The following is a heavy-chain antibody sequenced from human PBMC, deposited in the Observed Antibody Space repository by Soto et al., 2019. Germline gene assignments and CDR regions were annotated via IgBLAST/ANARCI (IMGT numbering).Heavy chain of an antibody. J-gene: IGHJ4*02. CDR3: ASGGGGLRKDY. D-gene: IGHD4-17*01. CDR1: GGSFSGYY. V-gene: IGHV4-34*01. Sequence: SETLSLTCAVYGGSFSGYYWSWIRQPPGKGLEWIGEINHSGSTNYNPSLKSRVTISVDTSKNQFSLKLSSVTAADTAVYYCASGGGGLRKDYWGQGTLVTVSS. CDR2: INHSGST.